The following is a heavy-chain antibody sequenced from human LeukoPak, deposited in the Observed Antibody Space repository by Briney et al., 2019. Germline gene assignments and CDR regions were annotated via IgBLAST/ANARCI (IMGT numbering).Heavy chain of an antibody. CDR1: GFTFSSYA. V-gene: IGHV3-23*01. J-gene: IGHJ5*02. D-gene: IGHD3-16*01. CDR3: ARTKPYVALGWFDP. Sequence: GGSLRLSCAASGFTFSSYAMSWARQAPGKGLEWVSTISGSGGSTYYADSVKGRFTISRDNSKNTLYLQMNSLRAEDTAVYYCARTKPYVALGWFDPWGQGTLVTVSS. CDR2: ISGSGGST.